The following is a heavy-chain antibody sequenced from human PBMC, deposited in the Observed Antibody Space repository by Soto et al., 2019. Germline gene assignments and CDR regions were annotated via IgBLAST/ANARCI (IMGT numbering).Heavy chain of an antibody. V-gene: IGHV2-5*01. CDR3: AKSGSSGWYGWFDT. CDR1: GFSLRTSGVG. CDR2: IYWNDDK. D-gene: IGHD6-19*01. Sequence: GSGPTLVNPTQTLTLTCIFSGFSLRTSGVGVGWIRQPPGKALEWLGFIYWNDDKRYSPSLKSRLTITKDTSKNQVFLTMTNMDPVDTATYYCAKSGSSGWYGWFDTWGQGTLGTVSS. J-gene: IGHJ5*02.